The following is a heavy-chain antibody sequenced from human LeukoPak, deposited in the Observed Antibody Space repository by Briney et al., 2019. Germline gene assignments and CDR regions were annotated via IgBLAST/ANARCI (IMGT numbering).Heavy chain of an antibody. CDR3: AVPGVSSAPTGDFDY. CDR1: GFTLSDHH. J-gene: IGHJ4*02. Sequence: GGSLRLSCAASGFTLSDHHMDWVRQAPGKGLERVGRTRNKARSHTTEYAASVKGRFTISRDDSQNSLYLQMNSLKTEDTGVYYCAVPGVSSAPTGDFDYWGQGTLVTVSS. D-gene: IGHD2-2*01. V-gene: IGHV3-72*01. CDR2: TRNKARSHTT.